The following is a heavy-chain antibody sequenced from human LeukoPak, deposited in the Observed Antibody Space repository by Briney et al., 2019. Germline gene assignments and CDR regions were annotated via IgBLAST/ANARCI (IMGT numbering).Heavy chain of an antibody. J-gene: IGHJ4*02. V-gene: IGHV4-59*08. CDR3: ARHGGDGYNPDY. Sequence: PSETLSLTCTVSGGSISSYYWSWIRQPPGKGLEWIGYIYYSGSTNYNPSHKSRVTISVDTSKNQFSLKLSSVTAADTAVYYCARHGGDGYNPDYWGQGTLVTVSS. CDR1: GGSISSYY. D-gene: IGHD5-24*01. CDR2: IYYSGST.